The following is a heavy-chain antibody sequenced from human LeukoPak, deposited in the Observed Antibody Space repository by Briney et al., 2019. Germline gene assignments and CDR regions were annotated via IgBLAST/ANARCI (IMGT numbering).Heavy chain of an antibody. CDR3: ARASYYGNRCFDL. Sequence: SETLSLTCTVSGGSISSHYWSWVRQPAGKGLEWFGRIYSSGTTNYNPSLKSRVTMSVDTSKNQFSLKLSSVAAADTAVYYCARASYYGNRCFDLWGRGTPVTVSS. J-gene: IGHJ2*01. CDR2: IYSSGTT. V-gene: IGHV4-4*07. CDR1: GGSISSHY. D-gene: IGHD3-10*01.